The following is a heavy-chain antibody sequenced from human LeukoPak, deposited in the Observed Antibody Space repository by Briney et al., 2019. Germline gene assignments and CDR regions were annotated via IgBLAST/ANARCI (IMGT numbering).Heavy chain of an antibody. CDR3: ARGGYYDILTGYLTRYYFDY. CDR2: IYYSGST. D-gene: IGHD3-9*01. Sequence: SETLSLTCTVSGGSISSYYWSWIRQPPGKGLEWIGYIYYSGSTNYNPSLKSRVTISVDTSKNQFSLKLSSVTAADTAVYYCARGGYYDILTGYLTRYYFDYWGQGTLVTVSS. J-gene: IGHJ4*02. CDR1: GGSISSYY. V-gene: IGHV4-59*01.